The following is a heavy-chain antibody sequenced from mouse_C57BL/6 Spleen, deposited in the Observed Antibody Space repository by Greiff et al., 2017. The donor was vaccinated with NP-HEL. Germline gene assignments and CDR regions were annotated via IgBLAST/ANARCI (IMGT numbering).Heavy chain of an antibody. CDR1: GYTFTDYN. CDR3: AVIYYDYDEYAMDY. Sequence: EVQLQESGPELVKPGASVKMSCKASGYTFTDYNMHWVKQSHGKSLEWIGYINPNNGGTSYNQKFKGKATLTVNKSSSKAYMELRILTSKDSAVYYYAVIYYDYDEYAMDYWGQGTSVTVSS. J-gene: IGHJ4*01. D-gene: IGHD2-4*01. CDR2: INPNNGGT. V-gene: IGHV1-22*01.